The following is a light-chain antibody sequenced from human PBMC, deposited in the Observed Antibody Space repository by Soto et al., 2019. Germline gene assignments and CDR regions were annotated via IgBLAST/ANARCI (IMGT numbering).Light chain of an antibody. Sequence: EIVLTQSPGPLSLSPGERATLSCRASQSLTNNYCAWYQQKPGRALSLLIDGASTRATGIPDRFSGSGSGTAFTLTISRLEAEDVAVYYCQQYEAVVTFGQGTKVEI. CDR2: GAS. CDR3: QQYEAVVT. CDR1: QSLTNNY. J-gene: IGKJ1*01. V-gene: IGKV3-20*01.